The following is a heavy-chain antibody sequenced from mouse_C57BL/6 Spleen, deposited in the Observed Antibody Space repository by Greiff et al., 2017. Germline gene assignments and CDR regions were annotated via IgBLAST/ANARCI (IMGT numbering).Heavy chain of an antibody. J-gene: IGHJ3*01. CDR3: ARGNYGSSSWCAY. CDR1: GYAFRSYW. CDR2: IYPGDGDT. V-gene: IGHV1-80*01. Sequence: QVQLQQSGAELVKPGASVKISCKASGYAFRSYWMNWVKQRPGKGLEWIGQIYPGDGDTNYNGKFKGKATLTADKSSSTAYMQLSSLTSEDSAVYFCARGNYGSSSWCAYWGQGTLVTVSA. D-gene: IGHD1-1*01.